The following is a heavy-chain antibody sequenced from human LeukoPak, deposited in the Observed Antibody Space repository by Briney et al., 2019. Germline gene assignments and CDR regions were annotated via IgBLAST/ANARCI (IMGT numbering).Heavy chain of an antibody. J-gene: IGHJ4*02. D-gene: IGHD4-17*01. V-gene: IGHV3-48*03. CDR1: GFTFSSYE. CDR2: ISSSGSSI. Sequence: GGSLRLSCTASGFTFSSYEMNWVRQAPGKGLEWVSYISSSGSSIYYADSVKGRFTISRDNAKNSLYLQMNSLRAEDTAVYYCASRATVTANWGQGTLVTVSS. CDR3: ASRATVTAN.